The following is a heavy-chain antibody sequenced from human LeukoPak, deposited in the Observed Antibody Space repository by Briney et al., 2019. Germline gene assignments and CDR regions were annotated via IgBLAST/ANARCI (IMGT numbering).Heavy chain of an antibody. V-gene: IGHV3-23*01. CDR2: ISGSGGST. J-gene: IGHJ3*02. Sequence: GGSLRLSCAASGFTFSSYAMSWVRQAPGKGLEWVSAISGSGGSTYYADSVKGRFTISRDNSKNTLYLQMNSLRAEDTAVYYCAKPLFYDSSGLDAFDIWGQGTMVTVSS. CDR1: GFTFSSYA. D-gene: IGHD3-22*01. CDR3: AKPLFYDSSGLDAFDI.